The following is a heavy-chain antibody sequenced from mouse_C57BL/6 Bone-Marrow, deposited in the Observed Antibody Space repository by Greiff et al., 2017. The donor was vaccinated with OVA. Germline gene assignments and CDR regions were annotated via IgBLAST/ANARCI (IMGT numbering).Heavy chain of an antibody. V-gene: IGHV5-9-1*02. J-gene: IGHJ4*01. Sequence: EVKLQESGEGLVKPGGSLKLSCAASGFTFSSYAMSWVRQTPEKRLEWVAYISSGGDYIYYADTVKGRFTISRDNARNTLYLQLSSLQSEDTAMYYCTRDLPPGYYDYYAMDYWGQGTSVTVSS. CDR1: GFTFSSYA. CDR3: TRDLPPGYYDYYAMDY. CDR2: ISSGGDYI. D-gene: IGHD2-3*01.